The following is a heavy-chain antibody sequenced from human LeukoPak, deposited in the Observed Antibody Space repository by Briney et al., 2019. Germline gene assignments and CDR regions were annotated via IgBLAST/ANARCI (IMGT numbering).Heavy chain of an antibody. D-gene: IGHD3-22*01. CDR3: AKEPQEIHYYDSSGHLDY. V-gene: IGHV3-23*01. J-gene: IGHJ4*02. CDR1: GFTFSSYA. Sequence: GGSLRLSCAASGFTFSSYAMSWVRQAPGKGLEWVSAISGSGGSTYYADSVKGRFTISRDNSKNTLYLQMNSLRAEDTAVYYCAKEPQEIHYYDSSGHLDYWGRGTLVTVSS. CDR2: ISGSGGST.